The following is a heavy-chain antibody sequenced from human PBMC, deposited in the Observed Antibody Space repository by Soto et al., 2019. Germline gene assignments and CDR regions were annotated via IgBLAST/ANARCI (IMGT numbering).Heavy chain of an antibody. CDR3: ARGDCSSTSCDYGMDV. D-gene: IGHD2-2*01. CDR1: GGSFSGYY. V-gene: IGHV4-34*01. J-gene: IGHJ6*02. CDR2: INHSGST. Sequence: PSETLSLTCAVYGGSFSGYYWSWIRQPPGKGLEWIGEINHSGSTNYNPSLKSRVTISVDTSKNQFSLKLSSVTAADTAVYYCARGDCSSTSCDYGMDVWGQGTTVTVSS.